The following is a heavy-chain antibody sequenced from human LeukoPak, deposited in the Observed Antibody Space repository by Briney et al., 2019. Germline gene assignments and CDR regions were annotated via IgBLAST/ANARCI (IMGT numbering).Heavy chain of an antibody. CDR1: GGTFSSYA. CDR2: IIPIFGTA. D-gene: IGHD3-3*01. CDR3: ARGRFLEWLPNYYYYGMDV. Sequence: RASVKVSCKASGGTFSSYAISWVRQAPGQGIEWMGGIIPIFGTANYAQKFQGRVTITADESTSTAYMELSSLRSEDTAVYYCARGRFLEWLPNYYYYGMDVWGQGTTVTVSS. J-gene: IGHJ6*02. V-gene: IGHV1-69*13.